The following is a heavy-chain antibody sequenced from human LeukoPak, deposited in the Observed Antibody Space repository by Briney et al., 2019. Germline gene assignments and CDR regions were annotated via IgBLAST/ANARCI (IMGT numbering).Heavy chain of an antibody. D-gene: IGHD6-13*01. Sequence: PGGSLRLSCAASGFTFNNYWMHWVRQAPGKGLMWVSRISTDGSNTNYADSVKGRFTISRDNAKNTLYLQMNSLRAEDTAVYYCARGGQQLLYEYFQHWGQGTLVTVSS. J-gene: IGHJ1*01. V-gene: IGHV3-74*01. CDR1: GFTFNNYW. CDR2: ISTDGSNT. CDR3: ARGGQQLLYEYFQH.